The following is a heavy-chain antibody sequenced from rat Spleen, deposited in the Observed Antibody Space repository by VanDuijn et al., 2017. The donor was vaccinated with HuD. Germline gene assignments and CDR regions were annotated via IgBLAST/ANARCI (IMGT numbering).Heavy chain of an antibody. CDR2: ISPSGATT. CDR3: ARSDGTHYYLPFPY. V-gene: IGHV5S23*01. CDR1: GFTFSDYD. Sequence: EVQLVESGGGLVQPGRSLKLSCTASGFTFSDYDMAWVRQAPTKGLEWVASISPSGATTNYRDSVKGRFTISRDNARGTLYLQMDSLRSEDTATYYCARSDGTHYYLPFPYWGQGTLVTVSS. J-gene: IGHJ3*01. D-gene: IGHD1-12*02.